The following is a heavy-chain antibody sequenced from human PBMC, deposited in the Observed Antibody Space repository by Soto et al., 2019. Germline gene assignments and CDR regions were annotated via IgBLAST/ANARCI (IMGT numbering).Heavy chain of an antibody. J-gene: IGHJ4*02. Sequence: QVQLVESGGGVVQPGRSLRLSCAASGFTFSSYAMHWVRQAPGKGLEWVAVISYDGSNKYYADSVKGRFTISRDNSKNTLYLQMNSLRAEDTAVYYCARGYSSSWYVSYFDYWGQGTLVTVSS. CDR1: GFTFSSYA. D-gene: IGHD6-13*01. CDR3: ARGYSSSWYVSYFDY. V-gene: IGHV3-30-3*01. CDR2: ISYDGSNK.